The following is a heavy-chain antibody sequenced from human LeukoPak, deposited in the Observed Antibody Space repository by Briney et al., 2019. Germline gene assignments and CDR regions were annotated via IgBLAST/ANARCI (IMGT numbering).Heavy chain of an antibody. CDR3: ARDCHDTYYYDSSGYYSYFDY. CDR1: GYTFTSYG. D-gene: IGHD3-22*01. J-gene: IGHJ4*02. V-gene: IGHV1-18*01. Sequence: ASVKFSCKASGYTFTSYGISWVRQAPGQGLEWMGWISPYNGNTNYAQKLQGRVTITTDPSTSTAYMDLRSLRSHDTAVYYCARDCHDTYYYDSSGYYSYFDYWGQGTLVTVSS. CDR2: ISPYNGNT.